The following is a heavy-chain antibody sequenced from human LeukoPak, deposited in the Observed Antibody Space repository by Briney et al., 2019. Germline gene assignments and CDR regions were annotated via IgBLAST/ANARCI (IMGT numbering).Heavy chain of an antibody. V-gene: IGHV3-48*03. CDR2: ISSIGSTI. CDR3: ARDPFGTVMVTGAFDI. CDR1: GFTFSSYE. D-gene: IGHD5-18*01. J-gene: IGHJ3*02. Sequence: PGGSLRLSCAASGFTFSSYEMNWVRQAPGKGLEWVSYISSIGSTIYYADSVKCRFTISRENNKNSLYLQMNSLRAEDTAVYYCARDPFGTVMVTGAFDIWGQGTMVTVSS.